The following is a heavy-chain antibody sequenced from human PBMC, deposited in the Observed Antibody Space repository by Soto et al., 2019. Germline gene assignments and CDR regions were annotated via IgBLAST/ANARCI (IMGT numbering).Heavy chain of an antibody. Sequence: ASETLSLTCTVSGGSITPYYWGWIRQPPGEGLEWVGHIYYSGNTNYNPALKSRVTILVDRSKNQFSLKLSSVTAADTAVYYCAREPGGKRAFDIWGQGTMVTVSS. CDR1: GGSITPYY. CDR3: AREPGGKRAFDI. J-gene: IGHJ3*02. D-gene: IGHD2-2*01. CDR2: IYYSGNT. V-gene: IGHV4-59*12.